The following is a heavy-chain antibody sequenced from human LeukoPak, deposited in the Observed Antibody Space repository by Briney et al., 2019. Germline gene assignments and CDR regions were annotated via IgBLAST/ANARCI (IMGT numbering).Heavy chain of an antibody. Sequence: PSETLSLTCTVSGYSISSGYYWGWIRQPPGKGLEWIGSIYHSGSTYYNPSLKSRVTISVDTSKNQFSLKLSSVTAADTAVYYCARLGYCSSTSCYRSWFDPWGQGSLVTVSS. J-gene: IGHJ5*02. CDR2: IYHSGST. CDR3: ARLGYCSSTSCYRSWFDP. CDR1: GYSISSGYY. D-gene: IGHD2-2*01. V-gene: IGHV4-38-2*02.